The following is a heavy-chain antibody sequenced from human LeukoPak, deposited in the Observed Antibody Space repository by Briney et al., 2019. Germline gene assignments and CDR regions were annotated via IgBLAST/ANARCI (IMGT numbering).Heavy chain of an antibody. Sequence: GGSLRLSCAASGFTFGDYGMSWVRQAPGKGLEWVSGINLNGGSTGYTDSVKGRFTISRDNAKNSLYLQVNSLRAEDTAVYFCAKGDKMLTWRRTYNRFDTWGKGTLVTVSS. CDR3: AKGDKMLTWRRTYNRFDT. CDR1: GFTFGDYG. CDR2: INLNGGST. V-gene: IGHV3-20*04. D-gene: IGHD3-16*01. J-gene: IGHJ5*02.